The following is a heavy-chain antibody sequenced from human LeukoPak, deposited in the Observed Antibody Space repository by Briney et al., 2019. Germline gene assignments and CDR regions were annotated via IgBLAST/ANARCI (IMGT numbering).Heavy chain of an antibody. Sequence: SGGSLRLSCAASGFTFSSYAMSWVRQAPGKGLEWVSAISGSGGSTYYAGSVKGRFTISRDNSKNTLYLQMNSLRAEDTAVYYCARGYSSGSYWGQGTLVTVSS. CDR1: GFTFSSYA. CDR3: ARGYSSGSY. V-gene: IGHV3-23*01. D-gene: IGHD6-19*01. J-gene: IGHJ4*02. CDR2: ISGSGGST.